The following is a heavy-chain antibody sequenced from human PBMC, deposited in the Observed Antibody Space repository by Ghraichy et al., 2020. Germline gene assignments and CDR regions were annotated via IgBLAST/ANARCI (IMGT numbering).Heavy chain of an antibody. V-gene: IGHV4-59*01. J-gene: IGHJ6*02. CDR1: GGSISSYY. D-gene: IGHD7-27*01. Sequence: SETLSLTCTVSGGSISSYYWTWIRQPPGKGLEWIGYIYYSGSTNYNPSLKSRVAISVDTSQNQFSLKLSSVTAADTAVYYGAKILGRPGSIYGMDVWGQGTTVTVSS. CDR2: IYYSGST. CDR3: AKILGRPGSIYGMDV.